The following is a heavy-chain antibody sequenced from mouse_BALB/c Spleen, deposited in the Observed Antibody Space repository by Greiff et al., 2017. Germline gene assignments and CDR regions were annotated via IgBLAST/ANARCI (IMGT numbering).Heavy chain of an antibody. Sequence: QVQLQQSGPGLVAPSQSLSLTCTVSGFSLTSYGVSWVRQPPGKGLEWLGVIWGDGSTNYHSALISRLSISKDNSKRQVFLKLNSLQTDDTDTYYCAKGEDGNYPYAMDYWGQGPSVTVSS. CDR3: AKGEDGNYPYAMDY. D-gene: IGHD2-1*01. V-gene: IGHV2-3*01. CDR1: GFSLTSYG. J-gene: IGHJ4*01. CDR2: IWGDGST.